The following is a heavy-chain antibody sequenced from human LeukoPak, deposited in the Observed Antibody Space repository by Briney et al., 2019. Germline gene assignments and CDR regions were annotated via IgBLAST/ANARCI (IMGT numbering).Heavy chain of an antibody. CDR2: LKQDGSEK. Sequence: PGGSLRLSCAASGFTFSSYWMSWVRQAPGKGLEWVANLKQDGSEKYYVDSVKGRFTISRDNAKNSLYLQMNSLRAEDTAVYYCARGGCSSTSCPNYYYYYGMDVWGQGTTVTVSS. J-gene: IGHJ6*02. CDR3: ARGGCSSTSCPNYYYYYGMDV. CDR1: GFTFSSYW. V-gene: IGHV3-7*01. D-gene: IGHD2-2*01.